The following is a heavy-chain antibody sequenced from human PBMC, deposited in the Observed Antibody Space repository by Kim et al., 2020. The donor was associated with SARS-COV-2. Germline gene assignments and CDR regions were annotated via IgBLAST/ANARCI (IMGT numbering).Heavy chain of an antibody. V-gene: IGHV4-31*03. CDR1: GGSISSAGDY. J-gene: IGHJ4*02. CDR3: ARRSAGAYCDY. CDR2: IYNTGNT. Sequence: SETLSLTCTVSGGSISSAGDYWSWIRQLPGRGLDWLGYIYNTGNTYYNPSLQRRVIISIDTDKNQFSLELISGTAADTAVYYCARRSAGAYCDYWGQGALVTVSS. D-gene: IGHD2-21*01.